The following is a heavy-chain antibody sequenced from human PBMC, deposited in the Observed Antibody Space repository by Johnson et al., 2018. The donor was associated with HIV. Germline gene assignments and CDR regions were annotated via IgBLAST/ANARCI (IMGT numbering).Heavy chain of an antibody. CDR3: ARDILEYSSSVPDAFDI. CDR2: ISYDGSNK. Sequence: MQLVESGGGVVQPGRSLRLSCAASGFTFSSYAMHWVRQAPGKGLEWVAVISYDGSNKYYADSVKGRFTISRDNSNKTLYLQMNSLRAEDTAVYYCARDILEYSSSVPDAFDIWGQGTMVTVSS. D-gene: IGHD6-6*01. V-gene: IGHV3-30*04. CDR1: GFTFSSYA. J-gene: IGHJ3*02.